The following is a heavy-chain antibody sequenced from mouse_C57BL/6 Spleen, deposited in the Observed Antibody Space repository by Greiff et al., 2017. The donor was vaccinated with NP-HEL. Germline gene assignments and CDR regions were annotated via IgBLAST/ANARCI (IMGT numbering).Heavy chain of an antibody. CDR1: GYTFTSYT. CDR2: INPSSGYT. Sequence: VQLVESGAELARPGASVKMSCKASGYTFTSYTMHWVKQRPGQGLEWIGDINPSSGYTKYNQKFKDKATLTADKSSSTAYMQLSSLTSEDSAVYYCASGGDYFDYWGQGTTLTVSS. CDR3: ASGGDYFDY. J-gene: IGHJ2*01. V-gene: IGHV1-4*01.